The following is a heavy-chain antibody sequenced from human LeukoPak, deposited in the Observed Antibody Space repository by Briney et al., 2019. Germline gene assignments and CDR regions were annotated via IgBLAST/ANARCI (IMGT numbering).Heavy chain of an antibody. J-gene: IGHJ4*02. V-gene: IGHV1-2*06. CDR1: GYTFTGYY. CDR3: ARTIVGATRHDY. Sequence: ASVKVSCKASGYTFTGYYMHWVRQAPGQGLEWMGRINPNSGGTNYAQKFQGRVTMIRDTSISTAYMELSRLRSDDTAVYYCARTIVGATRHDYWGQGTLVTVSS. CDR2: INPNSGGT. D-gene: IGHD1-26*01.